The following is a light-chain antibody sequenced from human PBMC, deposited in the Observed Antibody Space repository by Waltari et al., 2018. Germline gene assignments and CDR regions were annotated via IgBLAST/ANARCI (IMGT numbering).Light chain of an antibody. V-gene: IGLV1-44*01. Sequence: QSVLTQPPSVSAPPGRRVTISCSGRSYHVGGHFVIWYQYVPGTAPKLRIYKNIDRPSGVPDRFSASKSGSSASLAIRGLQSDDESDYYCSAWDDSLHGHVFGTGTRLSVL. CDR1: SYHVGGHF. CDR3: SAWDDSLHGHV. CDR2: KNI. J-gene: IGLJ1*01.